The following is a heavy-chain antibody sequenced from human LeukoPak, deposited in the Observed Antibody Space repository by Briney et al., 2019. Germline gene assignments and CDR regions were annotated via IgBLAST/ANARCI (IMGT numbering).Heavy chain of an antibody. Sequence: ASVKVSCKASGYTFTGYYMHWVRQAPGQGLEWMGWINPNSGGTNYAQKFQGRVTMTRDTSISTAYMELSRLRSDDTAVYYCARSLPYSSSWFFLTDYWGQGTLVTVSS. D-gene: IGHD6-13*01. V-gene: IGHV1-2*02. J-gene: IGHJ4*02. CDR2: INPNSGGT. CDR1: GYTFTGYY. CDR3: ARSLPYSSSWFFLTDY.